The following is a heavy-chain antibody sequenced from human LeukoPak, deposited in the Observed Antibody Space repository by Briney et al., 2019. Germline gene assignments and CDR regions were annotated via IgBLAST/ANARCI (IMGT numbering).Heavy chain of an antibody. V-gene: IGHV3-74*01. J-gene: IGHJ6*02. CDR2: INSDGSNT. CDR1: GFTFSTYS. Sequence: GGSLRLSCAASGFTFSTYSMHWVRQAPGKGLVWVSRINSDGSNTNYADSVKGRFTISRDDSKNTLYLQVNSLRAEDTAVYYCAKDLITMVRGSAMDVWGQGTTVTVSS. D-gene: IGHD3-10*01. CDR3: AKDLITMVRGSAMDV.